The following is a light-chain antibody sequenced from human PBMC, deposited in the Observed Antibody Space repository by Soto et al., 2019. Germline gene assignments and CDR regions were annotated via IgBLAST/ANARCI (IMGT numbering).Light chain of an antibody. J-gene: IGKJ2*01. CDR3: MQGTHWPPMYT. CDR2: KFS. V-gene: IGKV2-30*01. Sequence: DLVMTQSPLSLPVTLGQPASISCRSSQSLVYSDGNTFLSWFQQRPGQSPRRLIYKFSNRDSGVPDRFSGSGSGTDFTLKISRVEAEDVGVYYCMQGTHWPPMYTFGQGTKLEIK. CDR1: QSLVYSDGNTF.